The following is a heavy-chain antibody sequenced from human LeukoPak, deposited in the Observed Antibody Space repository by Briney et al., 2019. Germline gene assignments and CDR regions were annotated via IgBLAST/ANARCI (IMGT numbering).Heavy chain of an antibody. D-gene: IGHD2-15*01. V-gene: IGHV3-23*01. Sequence: GGSLRLSCAASGFTFSTYAMSWVRQAPGKGLEWVSAFSGSGGNTYYADSVKGRFTISRDNSKNTLYLQMNSLRAEDTAVYYCARRERYLLHIDYWGQGTLVTVSS. CDR2: FSGSGGNT. CDR3: ARRERYLLHIDY. CDR1: GFTFSTYA. J-gene: IGHJ4*02.